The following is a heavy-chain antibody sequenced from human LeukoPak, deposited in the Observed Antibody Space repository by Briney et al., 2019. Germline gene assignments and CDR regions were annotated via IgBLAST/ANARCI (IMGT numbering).Heavy chain of an antibody. CDR3: ARLSGDGYNLDY. J-gene: IGHJ4*02. D-gene: IGHD5-24*01. CDR2: IYYRGST. CDR1: GGSISSIKYY. Sequence: SETLSLTCTVSGGSISSIKYYWGWIRQPPGKGLEWVGSIYYRGSTYYNPSLKSRITITVDTSKNQFSLRLSSVTAADTAVYYCARLSGDGYNLDYWGQGTLVTVSS. V-gene: IGHV4-39*01.